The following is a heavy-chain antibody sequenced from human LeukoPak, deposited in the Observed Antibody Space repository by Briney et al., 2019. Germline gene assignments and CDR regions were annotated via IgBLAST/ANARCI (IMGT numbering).Heavy chain of an antibody. V-gene: IGHV3-30*18. Sequence: GRSLRLSCADSGFTFSSSGMHRVRQAPGKGLEWVAVISYDGSNKFYADSVKGRFTISRDNSKNTLYLQMNSLRAEDTAVYYCAKDGYNYYDSSGYNHSPYYFDYWGQGTLVTVSS. CDR3: AKDGYNYYDSSGYNHSPYYFDY. J-gene: IGHJ4*02. CDR2: ISYDGSNK. CDR1: GFTFSSSG. D-gene: IGHD3-22*01.